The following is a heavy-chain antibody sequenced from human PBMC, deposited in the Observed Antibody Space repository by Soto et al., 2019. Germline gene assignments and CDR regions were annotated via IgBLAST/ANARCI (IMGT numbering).Heavy chain of an antibody. CDR1: GGSFSGYY. D-gene: IGHD3-10*01. Sequence: SETLSLTCAVYGGSFSGYYWSWIRQPPGKGLEWIGEINHSGSTNYNPSLKSRVTISVDTSKNQFSLKLSSVTAADTAVYYCARGGTAYYYGSGSYYSSIPLDYWGQGTLVTVSS. CDR3: ARGGTAYYYGSGSYYSSIPLDY. V-gene: IGHV4-34*01. J-gene: IGHJ4*02. CDR2: INHSGST.